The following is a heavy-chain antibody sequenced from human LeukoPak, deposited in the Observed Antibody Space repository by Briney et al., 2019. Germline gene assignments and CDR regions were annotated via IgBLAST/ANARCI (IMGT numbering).Heavy chain of an antibody. Sequence: PGGSLRLSCAASGFTFDDYAMHWVRQAPGKGLEWVSVISGDGGSTDYADSVKGRFTISRDNSKNTLYLQMNSLRAEDTAVYYCARDHSSGWYSDYFDYWGQGTLVTVSS. D-gene: IGHD6-19*01. V-gene: IGHV3-43*02. J-gene: IGHJ4*02. CDR1: GFTFDDYA. CDR3: ARDHSSGWYSDYFDY. CDR2: ISGDGGST.